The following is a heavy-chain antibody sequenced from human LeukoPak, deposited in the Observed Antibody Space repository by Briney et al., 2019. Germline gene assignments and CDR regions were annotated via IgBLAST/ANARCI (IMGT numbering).Heavy chain of an antibody. CDR3: ARGGIAAPGPLGYYYYYMDV. V-gene: IGHV4-39*07. Sequence: PSETLSLTCTVSGGSISSSSYYWGWIRQPPGKGLEWIGSIYYSGSTNYNPSLKSRVTISVDTSKNQFSLKLSSVTAADTAVYYCARGGIAAPGPLGYYYYYMDVWGKGTTVTVSS. CDR2: IYYSGST. J-gene: IGHJ6*03. CDR1: GGSISSSSYY. D-gene: IGHD6-13*01.